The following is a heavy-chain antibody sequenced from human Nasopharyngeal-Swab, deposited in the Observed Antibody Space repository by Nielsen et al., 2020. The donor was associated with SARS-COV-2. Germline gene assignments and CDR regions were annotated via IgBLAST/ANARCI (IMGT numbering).Heavy chain of an antibody. V-gene: IGHV3-21*01. CDR2: ISSSSSYI. CDR1: GFTFSSYS. CDR3: ARGPRGVYSGSYYDY. J-gene: IGHJ4*02. Sequence: GESLKISCAASGFTFSSYSMNWVRRAPGKGLEWVSSISSSSSYIYYADSVKGRFTISRDNAKNSLYLQMNSLRAEDTAVYYCARGPRGVYSGSYYDYWGQGTLVTVSS. D-gene: IGHD1-26*01.